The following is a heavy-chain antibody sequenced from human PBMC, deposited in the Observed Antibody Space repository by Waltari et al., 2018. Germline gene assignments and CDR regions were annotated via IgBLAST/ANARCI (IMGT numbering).Heavy chain of an antibody. V-gene: IGHV1-24*01. CDR2: CDPEDGET. Sequence: QVQLVQSGAEVTKPGASVKVSCQVSGYTLTELSIHWVRQAPGKGLEGRGGCDPEDGETIYAQKFQGRVTMTEDTSTDTAYMELSSLRSEDTAVYYCATGGWFPGYWGQGTLVTVSS. D-gene: IGHD3-10*01. CDR3: ATGGWFPGY. CDR1: GYTLTELS. J-gene: IGHJ4*02.